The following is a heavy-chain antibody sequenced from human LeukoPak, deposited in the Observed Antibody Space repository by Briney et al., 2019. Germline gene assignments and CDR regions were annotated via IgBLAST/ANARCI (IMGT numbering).Heavy chain of an antibody. CDR2: INSDGSST. CDR3: AKAACGGNCYYYMDV. V-gene: IGHV3-74*01. Sequence: PGGSLRLSCAASGFTFSSYWMHWVRQAPGKGLVWVSRINSDGSSTSYADSVKGRFTISRDNSKNTLYLQMNSLRAEDTAVYYCAKAACGGNCYYYMDVWGKGTTVTI. D-gene: IGHD2-21*01. CDR1: GFTFSSYW. J-gene: IGHJ6*03.